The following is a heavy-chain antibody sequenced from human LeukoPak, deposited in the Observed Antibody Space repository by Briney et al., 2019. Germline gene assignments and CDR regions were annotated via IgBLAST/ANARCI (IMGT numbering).Heavy chain of an antibody. V-gene: IGHV3-30*03. CDR3: GSGKEY. CDR2: ISYDGSNK. CDR1: GFTFSSYG. J-gene: IGHJ4*02. D-gene: IGHD1-1*01. Sequence: PGGSLRLSCAASGFTFSSYGMHWVRQAPGKGLEWVAVISYDGSNKYYADSVKGRFTISRDNSKNTLYLQVNSLRAEDTAVYYCGSGKEYWGQGTLVTVSS.